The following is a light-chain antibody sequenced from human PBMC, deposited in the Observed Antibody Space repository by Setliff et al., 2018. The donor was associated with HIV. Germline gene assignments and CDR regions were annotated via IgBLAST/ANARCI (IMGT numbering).Light chain of an antibody. J-gene: IGLJ1*01. CDR2: DVS. CDR3: SSYAGSNIPYV. Sequence: QSALTQPRSVSGSPGQSVTISCTGTSSDVGGYNYVSWYQQHPGKAPKLMIYDVSKRPSGVPDRFSGSKSGNTASLTISGLQAEDEADYYCSSYAGSNIPYVFGTGTKVTV. CDR1: SSDVGGYNY. V-gene: IGLV2-11*01.